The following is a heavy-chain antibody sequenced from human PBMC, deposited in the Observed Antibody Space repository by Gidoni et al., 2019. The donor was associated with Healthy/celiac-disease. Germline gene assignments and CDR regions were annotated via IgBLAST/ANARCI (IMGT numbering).Heavy chain of an antibody. CDR1: GGSISSSSYY. D-gene: IGHD3-3*01. Sequence: QLQLQESGPGLVKPSETLSLTCTVSGGSISSSSYYWGWTRQPPGKGLEWIGSIYYSGSTYYNPSLKSRVTISVDTSKNQFSLKLSSVTAADTAVYYCARAPYDFWGVYYNYYYYYYMDVWGKGTTVTVSS. CDR3: ARAPYDFWGVYYNYYYYYYMDV. V-gene: IGHV4-39*01. J-gene: IGHJ6*03. CDR2: IYYSGST.